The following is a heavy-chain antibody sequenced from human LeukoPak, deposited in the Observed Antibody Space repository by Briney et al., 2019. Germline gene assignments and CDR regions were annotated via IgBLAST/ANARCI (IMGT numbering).Heavy chain of an antibody. D-gene: IGHD6-19*01. CDR2: IGSSGTTI. Sequence: PGWSLRLSCPVSGFPFSIYERNLVRQAPGKGLERASNIGSSGTTICYAHSVKGRFSISRDNAKSQLYLQMNSLSVEDTAVYYCALLAVASDFDYWGQGTLVTVSA. J-gene: IGHJ4*02. V-gene: IGHV3-48*03. CDR3: ALLAVASDFDY. CDR1: GFPFSIYE.